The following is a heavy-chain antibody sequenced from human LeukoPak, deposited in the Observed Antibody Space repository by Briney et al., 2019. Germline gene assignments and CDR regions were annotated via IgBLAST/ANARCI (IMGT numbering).Heavy chain of an antibody. V-gene: IGHV4-61*01. CDR3: GRVDY. CDR1: GGSVSSGSYY. J-gene: IGHJ4*02. Sequence: SETLSLTCTVSGGSVSSGSYYWSWIRQPPGKGLEWIGYIYYSGSTNYNPSLKSRVTISVDTSKNQFSLKLSSVTAADTAVYYCGRVDYWGQGTLVTVSS. CDR2: IYYSGST.